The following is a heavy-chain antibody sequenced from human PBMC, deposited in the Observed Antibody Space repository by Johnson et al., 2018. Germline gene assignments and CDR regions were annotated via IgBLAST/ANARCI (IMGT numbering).Heavy chain of an antibody. CDR1: GFTFSSYA. CDR3: ARDMGYSMDV. V-gene: IGHV3-30-3*01. CDR2: ISYDGSNK. D-gene: IGHD2-15*01. J-gene: IGHJ6*02. Sequence: QVQLVESGGGVVQPGRSLRLSCAASGFTFSSYAMHWVRQAPGKGLEWVAVISYDGSNKYYADSVKGRFTISRDKSKNTLYLQMNSLRADDTAVYYCARDMGYSMDVWGQGTTVTVSS.